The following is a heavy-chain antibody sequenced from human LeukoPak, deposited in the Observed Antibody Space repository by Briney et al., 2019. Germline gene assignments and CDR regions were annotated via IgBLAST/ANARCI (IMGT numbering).Heavy chain of an antibody. CDR1: GGSFSGYY. CDR3: ARGRSGYCSGGSCYKRFDP. V-gene: IGHV4-34*01. Sequence: PSETLSLTCAVYGGSFSGYYWSWIRQPPGKGLEWIGEINHSGSTNYNPSLKSRVTISVDTSKNQFSLKLSSVTAADTAVYYCARGRSGYCSGGSCYKRFDPWGQGTLVTVSS. D-gene: IGHD2-15*01. CDR2: INHSGST. J-gene: IGHJ5*02.